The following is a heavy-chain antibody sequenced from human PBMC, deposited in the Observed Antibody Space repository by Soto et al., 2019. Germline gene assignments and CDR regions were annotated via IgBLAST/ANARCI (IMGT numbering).Heavy chain of an antibody. CDR3: ASDRVPKSSGFFPFDY. Sequence: QIQLVQSGAEVKKPGASVKVSCKASGYTFNIYGINWVRQAPGQGLEWMGWISAFNGKTNYAQNVQGRVTMTTDTSTSTAYVELRSLRSDDTAMYYCASDRVPKSSGFFPFDYWGHGTLVTVSS. J-gene: IGHJ4*01. D-gene: IGHD3-22*01. CDR2: ISAFNGKT. CDR1: GYTFNIYG. V-gene: IGHV1-18*01.